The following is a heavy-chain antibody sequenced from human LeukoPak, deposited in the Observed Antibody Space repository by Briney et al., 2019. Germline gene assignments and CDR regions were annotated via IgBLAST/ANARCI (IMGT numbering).Heavy chain of an antibody. J-gene: IGHJ4*02. Sequence: ASVKVSCKASGYTFTGYYMHWVRQAPGQGLEWMGWINPNSGGTNYAQKFKGRVTMTRDTSISTASMELTRLTSDDSAVYYCAREQAVGDPKQKPFEYRGQGNLV. CDR2: INPNSGGT. CDR1: GYTFTGYY. CDR3: AREQAVGDPKQKPFEY. V-gene: IGHV1-2*02. D-gene: IGHD3-10*01.